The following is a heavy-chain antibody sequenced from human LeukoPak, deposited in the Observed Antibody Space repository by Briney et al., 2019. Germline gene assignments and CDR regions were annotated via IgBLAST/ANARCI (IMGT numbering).Heavy chain of an antibody. V-gene: IGHV3-53*01. Sequence: PGGSLRLSCAASGFTVSSNYMSWVRQAPGKGLEWDAVIYSGGSTYYADSVKGRFTISRDNSKNTLYLQMNSLRAEDTAVYYCAREAPLDKNYYYYYGMDVWGQGTTVTVSS. CDR1: GFTVSSNY. CDR2: IYSGGST. CDR3: AREAPLDKNYYYYYGMDV. J-gene: IGHJ6*02. D-gene: IGHD2-2*03.